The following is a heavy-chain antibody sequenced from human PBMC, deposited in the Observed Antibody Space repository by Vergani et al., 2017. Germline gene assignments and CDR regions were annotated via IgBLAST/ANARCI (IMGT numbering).Heavy chain of an antibody. CDR3: ATKSCGTPGCQIGYFRE. CDR1: GFTSSYYG. J-gene: IGHJ1*01. Sequence: QVHLVESGGGVVQHGRSLRHSCVVSGFTSSYYGLHWVRQAPGKGLEGVAVISYDGTQKYYADSVKGRFTISRDKTKSTLYLQMNSLRTEDTPLYYCATKSCGTPGCQIGYFREWGQGTLVTVSS. V-gene: IGHV3-30*03. CDR2: ISYDGTQK. D-gene: IGHD1-1*01.